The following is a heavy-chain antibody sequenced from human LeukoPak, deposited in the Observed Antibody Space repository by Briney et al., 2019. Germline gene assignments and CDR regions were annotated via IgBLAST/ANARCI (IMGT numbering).Heavy chain of an antibody. CDR3: ARRPPNLNWFDP. V-gene: IGHV4-30-4*01. Sequence: SRTLSLTCTVSGGSISSGDYYWSWIRQPPGKGLEWIGYIYYSGSTYYNPSLKSRVTISVDTSNNQFSLKLTSVTAADTAVYYCARRPPNLNWFDPWGQGTLVTVSS. J-gene: IGHJ5*02. CDR1: GGSISSGDYY. CDR2: IYYSGST.